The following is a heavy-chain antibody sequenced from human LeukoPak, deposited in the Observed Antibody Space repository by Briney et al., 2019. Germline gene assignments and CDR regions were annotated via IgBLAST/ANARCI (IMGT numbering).Heavy chain of an antibody. Sequence: PSETLSLTCTVSGGSISSYYWSWIRQPPGKGLEWIGYIYYSGSTNYNPSLKSRVTISVDTSKNQFSLKLSSVTAADTAVYYCARSYYGSGSYYPPIGYWGQGTLVTVSS. J-gene: IGHJ4*02. D-gene: IGHD3-10*01. CDR2: IYYSGST. V-gene: IGHV4-59*08. CDR1: GGSISSYY. CDR3: ARSYYGSGSYYPPIGY.